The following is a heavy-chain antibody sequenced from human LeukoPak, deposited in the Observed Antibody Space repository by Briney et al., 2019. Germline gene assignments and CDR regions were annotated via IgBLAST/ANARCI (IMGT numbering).Heavy chain of an antibody. CDR1: GYTFTSYA. CDR3: ARPSRYGSGSYWVYFDY. D-gene: IGHD3-10*01. Sequence: ASVKVSCKASGYTFTSYAMHWVRQAPGQRLEWMGWINAGNSNTKYSQKFQGRVTITRDTSASTAYMELSSLRSEDTAVYYCARPSRYGSGSYWVYFDYWGQGTLVTVSS. J-gene: IGHJ4*02. CDR2: INAGNSNT. V-gene: IGHV1-3*01.